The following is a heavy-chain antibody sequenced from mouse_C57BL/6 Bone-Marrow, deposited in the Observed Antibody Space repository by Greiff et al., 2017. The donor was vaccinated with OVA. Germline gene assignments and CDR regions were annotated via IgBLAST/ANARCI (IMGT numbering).Heavy chain of an antibody. CDR3: ASGGFAD. CDR2: INPNNGGT. V-gene: IGHV1-26*01. CDR1: GYTFTDYY. J-gene: IGHJ3*01. Sequence: EVQLQQSGPELVKPGASVKISCKASGYTFTDYYMNWVKQSHGKSLEWIGDINPNNGGTSYNQKFKGKATLTVDKSSSTAYMELRSLTSEDSAVYYCASGGFADWGQGTLVTVSA.